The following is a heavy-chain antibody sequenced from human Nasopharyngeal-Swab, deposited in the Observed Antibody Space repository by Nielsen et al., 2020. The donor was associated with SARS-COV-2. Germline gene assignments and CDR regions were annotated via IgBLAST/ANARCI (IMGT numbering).Heavy chain of an antibody. CDR2: INPNSGGT. CDR1: GYTFTGYY. Sequence: ASVKVSCKASGYTFTGYYMHWVRQAPGQGLEWMGWINPNSGGTNYAQKFQGWVTMTRDTSISTAYMELSRLRSDDTAAYYCARGSSGVGATSFLYYYYMDVWGKGTTVTVSS. D-gene: IGHD1-26*01. J-gene: IGHJ6*03. CDR3: ARGSSGVGATSFLYYYYMDV. V-gene: IGHV1-2*04.